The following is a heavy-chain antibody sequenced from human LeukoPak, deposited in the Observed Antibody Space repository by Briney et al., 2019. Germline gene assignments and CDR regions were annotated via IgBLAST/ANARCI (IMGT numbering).Heavy chain of an antibody. J-gene: IGHJ4*02. CDR2: ISSSSSTI. V-gene: IGHV3-48*02. CDR3: ARDQRARYCSGGSCPDY. Sequence: GGSLRLSCAASGFXFSSYSMNWVRQAPGKGLEWVSSISSSSSTIYYADSVKGRFTIPRDNAKNSLYLQMNSLRDEDTAVYYCARDQRARYCSGGSCPDYWGQGTLVTVSS. D-gene: IGHD2-15*01. CDR1: GFXFSSYS.